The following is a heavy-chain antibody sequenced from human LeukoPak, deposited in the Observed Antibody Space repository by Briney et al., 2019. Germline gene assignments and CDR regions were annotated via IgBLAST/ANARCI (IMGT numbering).Heavy chain of an antibody. CDR3: ARDSNYYDSSGYYSNFDY. V-gene: IGHV3-21*01. CDR1: GFTFSSYS. CDR2: ISSSGSYI. Sequence: PGGSLRLSCAASGFTFSSYSMNWVRQAPGKGLEWVSSISSSGSYIYYADSVKGRFTISRDNAKNSLYLQMNSLRAEDTAVYYCARDSNYYDSSGYYSNFDYWGQGTLVTVSS. J-gene: IGHJ4*02. D-gene: IGHD3-22*01.